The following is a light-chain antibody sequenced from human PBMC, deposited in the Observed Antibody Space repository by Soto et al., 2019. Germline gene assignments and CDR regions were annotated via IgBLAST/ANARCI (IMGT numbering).Light chain of an antibody. Sequence: DIQMTQSTSSLSASVGDRVTITCRASQGISNYLAWYQQKPGKVPKLLIYAASTLQSGVPSRFSGSGSGTDFTLTISSLQPEDVATYYCQKYNSAPTFGQGTRLEIK. CDR3: QKYNSAPT. CDR1: QGISNY. J-gene: IGKJ5*01. V-gene: IGKV1-27*01. CDR2: AAS.